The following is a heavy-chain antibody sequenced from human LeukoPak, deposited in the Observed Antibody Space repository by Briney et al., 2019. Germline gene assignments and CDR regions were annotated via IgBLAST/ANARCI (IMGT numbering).Heavy chain of an antibody. Sequence: PGRSLRLSCAASGITLSSYDMHWVRQAPGKALEWVAVISYDGSNKDYADSVKGRFTISRDNSKSTLDLQMNSLRAEDTAVYYCAKDRGVWAFDIWGQGTMVTVSS. J-gene: IGHJ3*02. D-gene: IGHD3-10*01. CDR3: AKDRGVWAFDI. CDR1: GITLSSYD. CDR2: ISYDGSNK. V-gene: IGHV3-30-3*01.